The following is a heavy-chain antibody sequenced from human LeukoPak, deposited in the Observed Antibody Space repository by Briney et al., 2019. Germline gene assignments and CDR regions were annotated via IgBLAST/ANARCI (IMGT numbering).Heavy chain of an antibody. J-gene: IGHJ4*02. Sequence: GSLRLSCAASGFTFSIYWMSWVRQAPGKGLEWVANIKQDGSEKYYVDSVKGRFTISGDNAKKSLYLQMNSLRAEDTAVYFCARGRFLQQLGYYFDYWGQGTLVTVSS. D-gene: IGHD6-13*01. CDR3: ARGRFLQQLGYYFDY. CDR1: GFTFSIYW. CDR2: IKQDGSEK. V-gene: IGHV3-7*01.